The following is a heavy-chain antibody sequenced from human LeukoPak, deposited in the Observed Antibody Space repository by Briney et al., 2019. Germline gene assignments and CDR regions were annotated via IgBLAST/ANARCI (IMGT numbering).Heavy chain of an antibody. J-gene: IGHJ4*02. Sequence: GGSLRLSCAASGFTFSSYAMHWVRQAPGKGLEWVAVISFDGSDKYYADSVKGRFTISRDNSKNTLYLQMNSLRAEDTAVYYCARDQHSEIGVGANDYWSQGTLVTVSS. CDR1: GFTFSSYA. D-gene: IGHD1-26*01. V-gene: IGHV3-30-3*01. CDR3: ARDQHSEIGVGANDY. CDR2: ISFDGSDK.